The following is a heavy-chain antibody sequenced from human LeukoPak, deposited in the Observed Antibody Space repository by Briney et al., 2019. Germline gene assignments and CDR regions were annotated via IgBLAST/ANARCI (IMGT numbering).Heavy chain of an antibody. J-gene: IGHJ4*02. Sequence: PGRSLRLSCAASGFTFKTYGFHWVRQAPGKGLEWVSAISGSGGSTYYADSVKGRFTISRDNSKNTLYLQMNSLRAEDTAVYYCANKPFVVGATKAKDFDYWGQGTLVTVSS. CDR1: GFTFKTYG. V-gene: IGHV3-23*01. CDR3: ANKPFVVGATKAKDFDY. D-gene: IGHD1-26*01. CDR2: ISGSGGST.